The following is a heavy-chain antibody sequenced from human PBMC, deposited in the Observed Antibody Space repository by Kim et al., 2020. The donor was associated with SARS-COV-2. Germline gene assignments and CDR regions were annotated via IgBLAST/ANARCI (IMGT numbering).Heavy chain of an antibody. J-gene: IGHJ6*02. CDR2: ITKKTDTSTT. V-gene: IGHV3-72*01. D-gene: IGHD3-10*01. CDR1: GFPLSDHY. Sequence: GGSLRLSCAASGFPLSDHYMDWVRQAPGEGLEWVGRITKKTDTSTTEYAASVKGRFTISRDDSKNSLYLQMNSLKTEDTAIYYCARRPYGSGGADVWGQGTTATVSS. CDR3: ARRPYGSGGADV.